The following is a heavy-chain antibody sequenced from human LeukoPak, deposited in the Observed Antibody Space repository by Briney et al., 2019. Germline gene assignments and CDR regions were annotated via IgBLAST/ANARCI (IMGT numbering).Heavy chain of an antibody. D-gene: IGHD6-13*01. CDR3: ARTRPNIAAAGLGLDY. V-gene: IGHV3-21*01. J-gene: IGHJ4*02. CDR2: ISSSSSYI. Sequence: GGSLRLSCAASGFTFSSYSMNWVRQAPGKGLEWVSSISSSSSYIYYADSVKGRFTISRDSAKNSLYLQMNSLRAEDTAVYYCARTRPNIAAAGLGLDYWGQGTLVTVSS. CDR1: GFTFSSYS.